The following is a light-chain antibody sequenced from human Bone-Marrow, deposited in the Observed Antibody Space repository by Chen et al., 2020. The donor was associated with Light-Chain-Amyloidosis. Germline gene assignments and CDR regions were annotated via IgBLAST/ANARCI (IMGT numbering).Light chain of an antibody. CDR3: RAWDSSLGIWV. CDR2: DNS. V-gene: IGLV1-51*01. J-gene: IGLJ3*02. CDR1: SSNVGNNY. Sequence: QSALTQPPSVSAAPGQTVTITCSGSSSNVGNNYVSWYRQLPGTAPKLLIYDNSKRPSGIPDRFSGAKSGTSATLGITRLQTGDEADYYCRAWDSSLGIWVFGGGTKLTVL.